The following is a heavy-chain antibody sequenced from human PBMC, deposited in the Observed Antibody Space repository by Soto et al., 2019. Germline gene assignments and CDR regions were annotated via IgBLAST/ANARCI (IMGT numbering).Heavy chain of an antibody. D-gene: IGHD1-26*01. V-gene: IGHV3-21*04. CDR2: ISSSSSYI. CDR1: GFTFSSYS. J-gene: IGHJ4*02. Sequence: PGGSLRLSCAASGFTFSSYSMNWVRQAPGKGLEWVSSISSSSSYIYYADSVKGRFTISRDNAKNSLYLQMSSLRAEDTAFYYCVRGASLNFDYWGQGTLVTVSS. CDR3: VRGASLNFDY.